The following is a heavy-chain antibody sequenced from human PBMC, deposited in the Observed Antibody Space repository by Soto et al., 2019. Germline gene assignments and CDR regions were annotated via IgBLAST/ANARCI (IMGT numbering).Heavy chain of an antibody. CDR2: TSYDGTNK. V-gene: IGHV3-30*18. D-gene: IGHD3-22*01. Sequence: GGSLRLSCAASGFTFSSYGMYWVRQAPGKGLQWVAVTSYDGTNKHYADSVKGRFTISRDNSKNTFYLQMSSLRGDDTAVYYCAKELSSSGYYYSGGMDVWGQGTTVTVSS. CDR3: AKELSSSGYYYSGGMDV. CDR1: GFTFSSYG. J-gene: IGHJ6*02.